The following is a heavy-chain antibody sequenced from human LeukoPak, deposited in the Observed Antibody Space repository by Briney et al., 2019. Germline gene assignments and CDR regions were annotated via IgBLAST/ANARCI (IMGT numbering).Heavy chain of an antibody. CDR3: ARGPLRTPARLYYYYYMDV. D-gene: IGHD6-6*01. Sequence: ASVKVSCKASGYTFTSYYMHWVRQAPGQGLEWMGIINPSGGSTSYAQKFQGRVTITADKSTSTAYMELSSLRSEDTAVYYCARGPLRTPARLYYYYYMDVWGKGTTVTVSS. CDR1: GYTFTSYY. CDR2: INPSGGST. V-gene: IGHV1-46*01. J-gene: IGHJ6*03.